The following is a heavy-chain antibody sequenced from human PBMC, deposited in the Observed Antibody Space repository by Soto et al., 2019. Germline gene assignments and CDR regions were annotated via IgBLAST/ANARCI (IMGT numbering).Heavy chain of an antibody. V-gene: IGHV1-2*02. Sequence: SVKVSCKPSGYSFSDYFIQWVRQAPGQGLEWVAWINPKTAATNYAKKFQGRVSLTWDTSSTTAYMELTRLRPDDTAVYYCARIKWGLNYYNGMDVWGQGTTVTVSS. CDR2: INPKTAAT. CDR3: ARIKWGLNYYNGMDV. D-gene: IGHD1-26*01. J-gene: IGHJ6*02. CDR1: GYSFSDYF.